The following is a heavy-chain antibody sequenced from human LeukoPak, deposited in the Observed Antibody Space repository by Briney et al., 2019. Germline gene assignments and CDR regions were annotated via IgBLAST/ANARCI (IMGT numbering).Heavy chain of an antibody. CDR1: DYTFNSYG. Sequence: ASVKVSCKASDYTFNSYGISWVRQAPGQGLEWMGWISIYTGNTKYGEKFQGRATMTRDTSTSTAYLEVRSLNSDDTAVYYCARVRGTALTAYPGYFDYWGQGTLVTVSS. D-gene: IGHD2-21*02. CDR2: ISIYTGNT. V-gene: IGHV1-18*04. CDR3: ARVRGTALTAYPGYFDY. J-gene: IGHJ4*02.